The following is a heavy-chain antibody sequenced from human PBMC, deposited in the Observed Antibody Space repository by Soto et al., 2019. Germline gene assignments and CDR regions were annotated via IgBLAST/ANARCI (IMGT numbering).Heavy chain of an antibody. D-gene: IGHD3-10*01. V-gene: IGHV1-3*01. Sequence: ASVKVSCKASGYTFTSYAMHWVRQAPGQRLEWMGWINAGNGNTKYSQKFQGRVTITRDTSASTAYMELSSLRSEDTAVYYCARDGRDLWFGELQRPYYYYYMDVWGKGTTVTVSS. CDR1: GYTFTSYA. CDR2: INAGNGNT. CDR3: ARDGRDLWFGELQRPYYYYYMDV. J-gene: IGHJ6*03.